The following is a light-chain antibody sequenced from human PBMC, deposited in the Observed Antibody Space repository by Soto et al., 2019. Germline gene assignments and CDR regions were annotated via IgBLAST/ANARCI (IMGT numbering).Light chain of an antibody. V-gene: IGLV1-51*02. CDR3: GSWDNRLSGFV. J-gene: IGLJ1*01. Sequence: QSVLTQPPSVSAAPGHKVIIPCSGSSSSIGNNYVSWYQQLPGTAPKLLIYESNRRPLGISDRFSASKSGTSATLGISGLQSGDEADYYCGSWDNRLSGFVFATGTKVTVL. CDR1: SSSIGNNY. CDR2: ESN.